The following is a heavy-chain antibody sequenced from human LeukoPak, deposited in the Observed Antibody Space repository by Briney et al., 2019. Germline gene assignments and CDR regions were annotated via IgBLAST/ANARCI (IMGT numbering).Heavy chain of an antibody. CDR2: ISSSSSYI. CDR1: GFTFSSYS. D-gene: IGHD3-22*01. V-gene: IGHV3-21*04. Sequence: PGGSLRLSCAASGFTFSSYSMNWVRQAPGKGLEWVSSISSSSSYIYYADSVKGRFTISRDNSKDTLYLQMNSLTAEDTAVYYCARDYYDSTGYYFDYWGQGTLVTVSS. CDR3: ARDYYDSTGYYFDY. J-gene: IGHJ4*02.